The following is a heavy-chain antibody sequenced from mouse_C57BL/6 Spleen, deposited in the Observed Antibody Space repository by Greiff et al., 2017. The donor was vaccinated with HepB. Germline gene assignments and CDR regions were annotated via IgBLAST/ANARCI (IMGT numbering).Heavy chain of an antibody. Sequence: EVQVVESGEGLVKPGGSLKLSCAASGFTFSSYAMSWVRQTPEKRLEWVAYISSGGDYIYYADTVKGRFTISRDNARNTLYLQMSSLKSEDTAMYYCTREGDNYGSDYYAMDYWGQGTSVTVSS. J-gene: IGHJ4*01. CDR1: GFTFSSYA. CDR3: TREGDNYGSDYYAMDY. D-gene: IGHD2-2*01. CDR2: ISSGGDYI. V-gene: IGHV5-9-1*02.